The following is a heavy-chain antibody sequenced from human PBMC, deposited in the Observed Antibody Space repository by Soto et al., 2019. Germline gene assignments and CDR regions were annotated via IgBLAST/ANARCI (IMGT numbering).Heavy chain of an antibody. CDR2: IIPIFGTA. CDR1: GGTFSSYA. CDR3: ARGGNRLYYYYYYGMDV. V-gene: IGHV1-69*06. J-gene: IGHJ6*02. Sequence: SVKVSCKASGGTFSSYAISWVRQAPGQGLEWMGGIIPIFGTANYAQKFQGRVTITADKSTSTAYMELSSLRSEDTAVYYCARGGNRLYYYYYYGMDVWGQGTTVTVYS. D-gene: IGHD2-15*01.